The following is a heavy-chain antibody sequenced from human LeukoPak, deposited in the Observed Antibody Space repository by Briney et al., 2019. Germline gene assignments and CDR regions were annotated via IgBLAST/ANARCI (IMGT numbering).Heavy chain of an antibody. D-gene: IGHD6-19*01. J-gene: IGHJ5*02. Sequence: SETLSLTCTVSGGSISSYYWSWIRQPAGKGLEWIGRIYTSGSTNYNPSLKSRVTMSVDPSKNQFSLKLSSVTAADTAVYYCAREQGIAVAGIWFDPRGQGTLVTVSS. CDR1: GGSISSYY. CDR2: IYTSGST. CDR3: AREQGIAVAGIWFDP. V-gene: IGHV4-4*07.